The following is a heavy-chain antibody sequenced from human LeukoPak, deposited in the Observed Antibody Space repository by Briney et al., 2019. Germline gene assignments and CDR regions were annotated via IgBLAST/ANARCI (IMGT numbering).Heavy chain of an antibody. CDR1: GFTFSSYG. Sequence: GGSLRLSCAASGFTFSSYGMSWVRQAPGKGLEWVGRIKSKTDGGTTDYAAPVKGRFTISRDDSKNTLYLQMNSLKTEDTAVYYCTTEGVGYCSSTSCYADGPYYYYMDVWGKGTTVTISS. CDR2: IKSKTDGGTT. J-gene: IGHJ6*03. D-gene: IGHD2-2*01. CDR3: TTEGVGYCSSTSCYADGPYYYYMDV. V-gene: IGHV3-15*01.